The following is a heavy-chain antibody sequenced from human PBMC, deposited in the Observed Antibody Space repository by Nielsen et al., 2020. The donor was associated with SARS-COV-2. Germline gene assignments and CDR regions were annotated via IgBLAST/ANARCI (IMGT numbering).Heavy chain of an antibody. CDR2: ISAYNGNT. D-gene: IGHD3-3*01. CDR1: GYTFTSYD. Sequence: ASVKVSCKASGYTFTSYDINWVRQATGQGLEWMGWISAYNGNTNYAQKLQGRVTMTTDTSTSTAYMELRSLRSDDTAVYYCARDLGESITIFGVVIISLYTLGYWGQGTLVTVSS. J-gene: IGHJ4*02. CDR3: ARDLGESITIFGVVIISLYTLGY. V-gene: IGHV1-18*01.